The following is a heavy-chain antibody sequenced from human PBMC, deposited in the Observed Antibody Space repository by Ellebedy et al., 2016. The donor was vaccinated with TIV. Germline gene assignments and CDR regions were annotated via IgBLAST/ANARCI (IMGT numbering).Heavy chain of an antibody. CDR3: AKVKGIAVAGIGYYFDY. V-gene: IGHV3-23*01. J-gene: IGHJ4*02. Sequence: GESLKISXAASGFTFSSYAMSWVRRAPGKGLEWVSAISGSGGSTYYADSVKGRFTISRDNSKNTLYLQMNSLRAEDTAVYYCAKVKGIAVAGIGYYFDYWGQGTLVTVSS. D-gene: IGHD6-19*01. CDR2: ISGSGGST. CDR1: GFTFSSYA.